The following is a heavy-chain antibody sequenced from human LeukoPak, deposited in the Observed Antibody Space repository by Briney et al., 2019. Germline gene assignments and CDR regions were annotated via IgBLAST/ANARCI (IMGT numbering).Heavy chain of an antibody. Sequence: GGTLRLSCAASGVIFSNAWMNWVRQAPGKGLEWVGRIKSKTEGGTTDYAAPVKGGLTISRDDSQNTFDLQISTLTAEDTAMYFCTTTYIVASTRKFGYYWGQGTLVVVSS. CDR2: IKSKTEGGTT. D-gene: IGHD5-12*01. CDR1: GVIFSNAW. J-gene: IGHJ4*02. CDR3: TTTYIVASTRKFGYY. V-gene: IGHV3-15*07.